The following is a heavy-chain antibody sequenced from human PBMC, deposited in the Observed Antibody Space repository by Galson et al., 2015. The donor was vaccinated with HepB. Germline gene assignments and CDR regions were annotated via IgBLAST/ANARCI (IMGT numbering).Heavy chain of an antibody. CDR1: GFTFSSYS. D-gene: IGHD6-13*01. V-gene: IGHV3-21*01. CDR2: ISSSSSYI. Sequence: SLRLSCAASGFTFSSYSMNWVRQAPGKGLEWVSSISSSSSYIYYADSVKGRFTISRDNAKNSLYLQMNSLRAEDTAVYYCARDGNGGDSSSRHSLLYYYYGMDVWGQGTTVTVSS. CDR3: ARDGNGGDSSSRHSLLYYYYGMDV. J-gene: IGHJ6*02.